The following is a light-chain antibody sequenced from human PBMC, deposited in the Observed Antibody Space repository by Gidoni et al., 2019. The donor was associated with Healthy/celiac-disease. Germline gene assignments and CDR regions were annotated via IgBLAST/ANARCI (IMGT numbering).Light chain of an antibody. J-gene: IGLJ2*01. CDR1: KLGDKY. CDR3: QAWDSSTVV. V-gene: IGLV3-1*01. CDR2: QDS. Sequence: SYERTQPPSVSVSPGQTASITCSGDKLGDKYACWYRQRPGQSPVLVTYQDSKRPSGIPERFSGSNSGNTATLTLSGTQAMDEADYYCQAWDSSTVVFGGWTKLTVL.